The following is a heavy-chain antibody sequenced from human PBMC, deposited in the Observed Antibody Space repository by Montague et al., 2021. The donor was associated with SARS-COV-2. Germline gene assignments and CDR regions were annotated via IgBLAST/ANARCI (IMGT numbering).Heavy chain of an antibody. Sequence: SETLSLTCTVSGGSISSYYWSWIRQPPGTGLEWIGYIYYNGSTNYNPSLKRRVTITVDTSKNQFSLKLSPVTAADTAVYYCARTPGQIAGDAFDIWGQGTMVTVSS. CDR2: IYYNGST. D-gene: IGHD1-14*01. CDR1: GGSISSYY. V-gene: IGHV4-59*01. CDR3: ARTPGQIAGDAFDI. J-gene: IGHJ3*02.